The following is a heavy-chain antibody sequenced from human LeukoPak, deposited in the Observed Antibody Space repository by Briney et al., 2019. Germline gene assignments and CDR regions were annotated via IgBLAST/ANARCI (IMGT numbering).Heavy chain of an antibody. CDR3: ARDRLSGLDWFDP. CDR2: IYYSGST. V-gene: IGHV4-59*01. D-gene: IGHD4/OR15-4a*01. J-gene: IGHJ5*02. CDR1: GGSFSGYY. Sequence: PSETLSLTCAVYGGSFSGYYWSWIRQPPGKGLEWIGYIYYSGSTNYNPSLKSRVTISVDTSNNQFSLKLRSVTAADTAVYYCARDRLSGLDWFDPWGQGTLVTVSS.